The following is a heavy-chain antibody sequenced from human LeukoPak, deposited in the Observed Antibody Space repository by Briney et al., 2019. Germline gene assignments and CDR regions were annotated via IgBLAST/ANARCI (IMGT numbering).Heavy chain of an antibody. D-gene: IGHD4-17*01. CDR3: ARGDYGNYNWFDP. CDR2: IIPIFGTA. CDR1: VGTVSSYA. J-gene: IGHJ5*02. Sequence: SVNVSCKASVGTVSSYAISWVRQAPGQGLEWMGGIIPIFGTANYAQKFQGRVTITADKSTSTAYMELSSLRSEDTAVYYCARGDYGNYNWFDPWGQGTLVTVSS. V-gene: IGHV1-69*06.